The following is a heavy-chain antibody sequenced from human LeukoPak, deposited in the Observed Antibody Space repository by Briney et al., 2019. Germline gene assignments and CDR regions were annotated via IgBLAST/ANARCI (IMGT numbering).Heavy chain of an antibody. CDR2: INPNTGDT. CDR1: GYTFTGYY. V-gene: IGHV1-2*02. D-gene: IGHD1-14*01. J-gene: IGHJ6*03. Sequence: ASVKVSCKASGYTFTGYYMHWVRQAPGQGLEWMGWINPNTGDTHYAQKFQGRVTMTRDTSISTAYMELSSLRSDDTAVYYCARGVAGVYFYYYMYVWGKGTTVTVSS. CDR3: ARGVAGVYFYYYMYV.